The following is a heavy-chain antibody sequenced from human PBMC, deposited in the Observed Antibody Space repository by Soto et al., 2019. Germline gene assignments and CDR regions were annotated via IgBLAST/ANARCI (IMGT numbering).Heavy chain of an antibody. J-gene: IGHJ4*02. CDR3: ANDSYSGGWSRHYYYFDF. CDR2: IYSGGTT. D-gene: IGHD3-3*01. CDR1: GFTVSSNY. Sequence: GSRRLSCAASGFTVSSNYMNWVRQAPGKGLEWVSVIYSGGTTYYADSVKGRFTISRDNSKNTLYLQMNSLRAEDTAIYFCANDSYSGGWSRHYYYFDFRRQVTLVTVSS. V-gene: IGHV3-53*01.